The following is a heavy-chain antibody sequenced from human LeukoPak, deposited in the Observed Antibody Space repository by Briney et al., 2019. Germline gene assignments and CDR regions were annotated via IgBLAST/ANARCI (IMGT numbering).Heavy chain of an antibody. D-gene: IGHD6-13*01. V-gene: IGHV3-53*01. Sequence: PGGSLRLSCAASGFTVSSNYMSWVRQAPGKGLEWVSVIYSGGSTYYADSVKGRFTISRDNSKNTLYLQMNSLRAEDTAVYYCARESIGDIAAAGTDHWGQGTLVTVSS. CDR1: GFTVSSNY. CDR3: ARESIGDIAAAGTDH. CDR2: IYSGGST. J-gene: IGHJ4*02.